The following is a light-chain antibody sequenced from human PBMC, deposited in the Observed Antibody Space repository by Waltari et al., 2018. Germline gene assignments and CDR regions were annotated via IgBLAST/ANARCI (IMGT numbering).Light chain of an antibody. V-gene: IGLV8-61*01. Sequence: QTVVTQEPSFSVSPGGTATLTCGLSSGSVPSSYSPSWHQRTPGQPPRTLVYNTNSRSSGVPDRFSGSILGNKAALIITGAQADDESYYYCMLYMGSGIWVFGGGTKLTVL. CDR1: SGSVPSSYS. J-gene: IGLJ3*02. CDR3: MLYMGSGIWV. CDR2: NTN.